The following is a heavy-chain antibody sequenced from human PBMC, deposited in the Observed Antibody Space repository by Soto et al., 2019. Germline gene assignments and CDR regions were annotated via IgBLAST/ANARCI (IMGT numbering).Heavy chain of an antibody. J-gene: IGHJ4*02. D-gene: IGHD3-3*01. CDR2: IIPFFRTA. CDR3: ASAWPNDFRAAY. V-gene: IGHV1-69*01. CDR1: GGTFSSYA. Sequence: HVQLVQSGAEVKKPGSSVKVSCKASGGTFSSYAITWVRQAPGQGLEWMGGIIPFFRTANYAQKFQGRVTITADESTTTAYMELSSLRSEDTAVYYCASAWPNDFRAAYWGQGTLVTVSS.